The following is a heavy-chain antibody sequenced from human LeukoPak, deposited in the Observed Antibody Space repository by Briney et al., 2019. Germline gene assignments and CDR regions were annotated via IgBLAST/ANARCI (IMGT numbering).Heavy chain of an antibody. V-gene: IGHV4-59*01. D-gene: IGHD4-23*01. CDR3: ARELGATVVNYGMDV. CDR1: GGSISSYY. Sequence: PSETLSLTCTVSGGSISSYYWSWIRQPPGKGLEWIGTIYYSGSTYYNPSLKSRVTVSVDTSKSQFSLKLTSVTAADTAVYYCARELGATVVNYGMDVWGQGTTVTVSS. J-gene: IGHJ6*02. CDR2: IYYSGST.